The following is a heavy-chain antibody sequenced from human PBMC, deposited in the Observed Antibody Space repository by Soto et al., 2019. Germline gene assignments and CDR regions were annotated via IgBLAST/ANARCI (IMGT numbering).Heavy chain of an antibody. CDR1: GFTFSDYY. Sequence: GGSLRLSCAASGFTFSDYYMSWIRQAPGKGLEWVSYISSSGSTIYYADSVKGRFTISRDNAKNSLYLQMNSLRPEDTAVYHCVQGASTAHQPLDSWGQGVLVTVPQ. D-gene: IGHD1-26*01. CDR2: ISSSGSTI. CDR3: VQGASTAHQPLDS. J-gene: IGHJ4*02. V-gene: IGHV3-11*04.